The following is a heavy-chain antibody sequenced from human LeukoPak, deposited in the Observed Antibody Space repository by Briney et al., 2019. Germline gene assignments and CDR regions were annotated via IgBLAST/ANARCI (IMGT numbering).Heavy chain of an antibody. CDR3: ARAGRDIVVVPAAIHYYYYMDV. CDR1: GGSFSGYY. V-gene: IGHV4-59*01. CDR2: IYYSGST. D-gene: IGHD2-2*01. J-gene: IGHJ6*03. Sequence: SETLSLTCAVYGGSFSGYYWSWIRQPPGKGLEWIGYIYYSGSTNYNPSLKSRVTISVDTSKNQFSLKLSSVTAADTAVYYCARAGRDIVVVPAAIHYYYYMDVWGKGTTVTISS.